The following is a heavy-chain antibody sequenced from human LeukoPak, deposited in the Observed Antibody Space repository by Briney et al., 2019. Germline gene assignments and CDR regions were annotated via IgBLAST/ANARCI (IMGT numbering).Heavy chain of an antibody. CDR1: GFTFSSYW. CDR2: IKQDGSEK. D-gene: IGHD3-9*01. J-gene: IGHJ6*02. Sequence: PGGSLRLSCAASGFTFSSYWMSWVRQAPGKGLEWVANIKQDGSEKYYVDSVKGRFTISRDNAKNSLYLQMNSLRAEDTVVYYCARDRSELRYFDWFHNGMDVWGQGTTVTVSS. CDR3: ARDRSELRYFDWFHNGMDV. V-gene: IGHV3-7*01.